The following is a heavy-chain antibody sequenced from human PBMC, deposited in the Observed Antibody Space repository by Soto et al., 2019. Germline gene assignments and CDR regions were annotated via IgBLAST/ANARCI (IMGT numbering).Heavy chain of an antibody. CDR3: ARELLHCSSTSCYMY. CDR1: GFTFSSYW. CDR2: INSDGSST. Sequence: GSLRLSCAASGFTFSSYWMHWVRQAPGKGLVWVSRINSDGSSTSYADSVKGRFTISRDNAKNTLYLQMNSLRAEDTAVYYCARELLHCSSTSCYMYWGQGTLVTVSS. J-gene: IGHJ4*02. V-gene: IGHV3-74*01. D-gene: IGHD2-2*02.